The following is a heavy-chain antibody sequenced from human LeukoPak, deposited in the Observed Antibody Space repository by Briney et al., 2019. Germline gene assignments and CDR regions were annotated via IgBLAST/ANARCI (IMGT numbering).Heavy chain of an antibody. J-gene: IGHJ4*02. CDR3: ATRGY. CDR1: GGSISSDY. Sequence: SETLSLTCTVSGGSISSDYWQWIRQPPGTGLEWVGYIYNSGNNHYNSSLKSRVTISIDTSKNQFSLKLASVTAADTAVYYCATRGYWGQGTLVAVYS. D-gene: IGHD3-10*01. V-gene: IGHV4-59*08. CDR2: IYNSGNN.